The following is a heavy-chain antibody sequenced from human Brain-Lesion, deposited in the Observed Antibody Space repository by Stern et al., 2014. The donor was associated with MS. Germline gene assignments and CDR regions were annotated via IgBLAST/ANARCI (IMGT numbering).Heavy chain of an antibody. D-gene: IGHD3-22*01. CDR2: ISSGGNYI. V-gene: IGHV3-21*01. CDR1: GFTFSIYT. J-gene: IGHJ5*02. Sequence: VQLVQSGGGLVKPGGSLRLSCAASGFTFSIYTMNWVRQTPRKGLEWISSISSGGNYIYYTDSVKGRFTISRDNAKNSLYLQLNSLRGEDTGVYYCAKYSPYDSSGYYVYNYFDPWGQGTLVTVSS. CDR3: AKYSPYDSSGYYVYNYFDP.